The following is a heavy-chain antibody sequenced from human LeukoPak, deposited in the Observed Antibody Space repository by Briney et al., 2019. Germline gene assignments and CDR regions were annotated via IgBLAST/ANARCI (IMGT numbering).Heavy chain of an antibody. Sequence: QPGRSLRLSCAASGFTFSSYGMHWVRQAPGKGLEWVAVISYDGSNEYYADSVKGRFTISRDNYKNTLYLQMNSLRPEDTAVYYCAKDPENSSGWYMDYWGQGTLVTVSS. CDR2: ISYDGSNE. J-gene: IGHJ4*02. D-gene: IGHD6-19*01. CDR1: GFTFSSYG. CDR3: AKDPENSSGWYMDY. V-gene: IGHV3-30*18.